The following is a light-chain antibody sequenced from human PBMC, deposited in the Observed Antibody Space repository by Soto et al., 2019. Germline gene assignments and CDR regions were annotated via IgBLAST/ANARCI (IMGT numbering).Light chain of an antibody. CDR2: AAS. V-gene: IGKV1-9*01. CDR1: QGISSY. Sequence: DIQLTHSPSFLSASVVDRFTITCRASQGISSYLAWYQQKPGKAPKLLIYAASTLQSGVPSRFSGSGSGTEFTLTISSLQPEDFATYYCQQLNSYPITFGQGTRLEIK. CDR3: QQLNSYPIT. J-gene: IGKJ5*01.